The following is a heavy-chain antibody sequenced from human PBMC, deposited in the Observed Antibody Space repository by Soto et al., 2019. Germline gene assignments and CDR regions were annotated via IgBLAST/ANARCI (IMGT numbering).Heavy chain of an antibody. CDR2: IKSKTDGGTT. V-gene: IGHV3-15*01. Sequence: GESLKISCAASGFTFSNAWMSWVRQAPGKGLEWVGRIKSKTDGGTTDYAAPVKGRFTISRDDSKNTLYLQMNSLKTEDTAVYYCTTDRLSEVSSSWYAFDIWGQGTMVTVSS. J-gene: IGHJ3*02. CDR3: TTDRLSEVSSSWYAFDI. CDR1: GFTFSNAW. D-gene: IGHD6-13*01.